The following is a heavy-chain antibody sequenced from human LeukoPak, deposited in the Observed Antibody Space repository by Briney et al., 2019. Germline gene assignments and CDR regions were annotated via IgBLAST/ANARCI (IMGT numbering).Heavy chain of an antibody. J-gene: IGHJ3*02. D-gene: IGHD2-8*01. CDR3: ARAGEELLVYSFDI. CDR1: GFTFSSNL. CDR2: INSDGRET. Sequence: GGSLTLPYAASGFTFSSNLIHWVRQGPGKGLVWVSRINSDGRETSHADSVKGRFTISRYNAKNTLYRQTNSLRAEDTAVYYCARAGEELLVYSFDIWGQGTLVTVSS. V-gene: IGHV3-74*01.